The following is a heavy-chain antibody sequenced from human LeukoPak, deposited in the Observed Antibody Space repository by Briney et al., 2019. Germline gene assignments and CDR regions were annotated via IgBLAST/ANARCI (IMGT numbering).Heavy chain of an antibody. CDR2: ISSSSYI. V-gene: IGHV3-21*01. J-gene: IGHJ4*02. Sequence: GGSLRLSCAASGFTFSSYSMNWVRQAPGKGLEWVSSISSSSYIYYADSVKGRFTISRDNAKNSLYLQMNSLRAEDTAVYYCARSSSGYAFDYWGQGTLVTVSS. D-gene: IGHD3-22*01. CDR1: GFTFSSYS. CDR3: ARSSSGYAFDY.